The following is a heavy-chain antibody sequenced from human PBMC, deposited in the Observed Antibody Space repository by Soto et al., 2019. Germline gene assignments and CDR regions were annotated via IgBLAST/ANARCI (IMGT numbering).Heavy chain of an antibody. J-gene: IGHJ5*02. V-gene: IGHV1-69*01. D-gene: IGHD2-8*01. CDR1: GGTFISSA. Sequence: QVQLLQSGTELRQPGSSVTISCTPSGGTFISSAFAWVRQAPGGGIEWMGGIIPILGTTKYAEKFLGRVTIRADDSSRTAFLELSSLTVDDTAVYFCAKKNPHGDSNKAWLDPWGQGTLVTVST. CDR3: AKKNPHGDSNKAWLDP. CDR2: IIPILGTT.